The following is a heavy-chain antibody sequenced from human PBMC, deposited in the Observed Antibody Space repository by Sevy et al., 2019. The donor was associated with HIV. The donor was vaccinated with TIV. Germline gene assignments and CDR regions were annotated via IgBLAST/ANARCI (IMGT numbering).Heavy chain of an antibody. J-gene: IGHJ5*02. CDR3: AKDGRWYSSGPSWFDP. CDR2: ISYDGSNK. V-gene: IGHV3-30*18. CDR1: GFTFSSYG. D-gene: IGHD6-19*01. Sequence: GESLKISCAASGFTFSSYGMHWVRQAPGKGLEWVAVISYDGSNKYYAVSVKGRFTISRDNSKNTLYLQMNSLRAEDTAVYYCAKDGRWYSSGPSWFDPWGQGTLVTVSS.